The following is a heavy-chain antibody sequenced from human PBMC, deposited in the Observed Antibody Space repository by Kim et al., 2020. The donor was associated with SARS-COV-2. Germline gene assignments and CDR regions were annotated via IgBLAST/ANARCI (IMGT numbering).Heavy chain of an antibody. D-gene: IGHD3-9*01. CDR2: IYSGGST. CDR1: GFTVSSNY. Sequence: GGSLRLSCAASGFTVSSNYMSWVRQAPGKGLEWVSVIYSGGSTYYTDSVKGRFTISRDNSKNTLYLQMNSLRAEDTAVYYCARDQSHDILTGSYGMDVWGQGTTVTVSS. V-gene: IGHV3-53*01. CDR3: ARDQSHDILTGSYGMDV. J-gene: IGHJ6*02.